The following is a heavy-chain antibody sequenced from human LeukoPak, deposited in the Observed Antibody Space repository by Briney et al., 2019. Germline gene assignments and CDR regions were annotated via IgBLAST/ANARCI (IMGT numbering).Heavy chain of an antibody. CDR1: GFTFSSYN. V-gene: IGHV3-21*01. CDR2: ISSGGANI. CDR3: ARDLGYEGRGFYHYFAY. J-gene: IGHJ4*02. D-gene: IGHD3-22*01. Sequence: PGGSLRLSCAASGFTFSSYNMNWVRHAPGTGLEGVSSISSGGANINYADSVRGRFTISRDNAKNSVYLQVNSLRAEDTAVYYCARDLGYEGRGFYHYFAYWGQGTLVTVSS.